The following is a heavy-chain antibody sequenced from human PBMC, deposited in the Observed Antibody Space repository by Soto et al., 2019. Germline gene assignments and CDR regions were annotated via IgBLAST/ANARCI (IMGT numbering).Heavy chain of an antibody. CDR2: ISYDGSNK. Sequence: QVQLVESGRGVVQPGRSLRLSCAASGFTFSSYAMHWVRQAPGKGLEWVAVISYDGSNKYYADSVKGRFTISRDNSKNTLYLQMNSLRAEDTAVYYCARGGIVLVPAAVDIWGQGTMVTVSS. D-gene: IGHD2-2*01. CDR3: ARGGIVLVPAAVDI. V-gene: IGHV3-30-3*01. CDR1: GFTFSSYA. J-gene: IGHJ3*02.